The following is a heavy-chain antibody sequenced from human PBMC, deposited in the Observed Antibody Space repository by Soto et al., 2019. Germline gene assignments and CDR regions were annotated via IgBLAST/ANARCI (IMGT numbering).Heavy chain of an antibody. CDR2: ISGSGGST. J-gene: IGHJ4*02. Sequence: PGGSLRLSCAASGFTFSSYAMSWVRQAPGKGLEWVSAISGSGGSTYYADSVKGRFTIFRDNSKNTLYLQMNSLRAEDTAVYYCAKAGYDFWSGYAVGDYWGQGTLVTVSS. D-gene: IGHD3-3*01. CDR1: GFTFSSYA. V-gene: IGHV3-23*01. CDR3: AKAGYDFWSGYAVGDY.